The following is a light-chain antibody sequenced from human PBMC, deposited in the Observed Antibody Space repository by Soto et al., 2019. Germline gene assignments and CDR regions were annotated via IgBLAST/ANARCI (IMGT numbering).Light chain of an antibody. CDR3: SSYAGSNNLI. CDR2: EVS. Sequence: QPVLNHAPSASGVAGEGGPILYTGNSRDVGGYNYVSWYQQHPGKAPKLMIYEVSKRPSGVPDRFSGSKSGNTASLTVSGLQAEDEADYYCSSYAGSNNLIFGTGTKVTVL. V-gene: IGLV2-8*01. J-gene: IGLJ1*01. CDR1: SRDVGGYNY.